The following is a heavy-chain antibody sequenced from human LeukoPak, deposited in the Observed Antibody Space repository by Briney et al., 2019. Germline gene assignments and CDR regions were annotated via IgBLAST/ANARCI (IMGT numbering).Heavy chain of an antibody. Sequence: ASVKVSCKASGYTFSSHGISWVRQAPGQGLEWMGWISAYNGDTNYAQKVQGRVTMTTDTSTSTAYMELRSLGSDDTAVYYCARDRSSSDIWGQGTMVTVSS. V-gene: IGHV1-18*01. J-gene: IGHJ3*02. CDR3: ARDRSSSDI. CDR1: GYTFSSHG. D-gene: IGHD2-2*01. CDR2: ISAYNGDT.